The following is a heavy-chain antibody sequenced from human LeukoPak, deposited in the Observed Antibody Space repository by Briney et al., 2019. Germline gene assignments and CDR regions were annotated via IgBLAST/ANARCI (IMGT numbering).Heavy chain of an antibody. CDR1: GFTFSSYS. CDR2: ISSSISVI. V-gene: IGHV3-48*02. J-gene: IGHJ3*02. Sequence: PGGSLRLSCAASGFTFSSYSMNWVRQAPGKGLEWVSYISSSISVIYYADPVKGRFTISRDNAKNSLYLQMNSLRDEDTAVYYCARDQYSGHWYYALDIWGQGTMVTVSS. CDR3: ARDQYSGHWYYALDI. D-gene: IGHD6-19*01.